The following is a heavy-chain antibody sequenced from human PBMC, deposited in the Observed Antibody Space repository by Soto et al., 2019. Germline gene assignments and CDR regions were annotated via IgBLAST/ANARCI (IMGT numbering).Heavy chain of an antibody. J-gene: IGHJ6*03. CDR2: IGTAGDT. Sequence: GGSLRLSCAASGFTFISYDMHWVRQATGKGLEWVSAIGTAGDTYYPGSVKGRFTISRENAKNSLYLQMNSLRAGDTAVYYCAREGVVPAATADYYMDVWGKGTTVTVSS. V-gene: IGHV3-13*01. CDR1: GFTFISYD. D-gene: IGHD2-2*01. CDR3: AREGVVPAATADYYMDV.